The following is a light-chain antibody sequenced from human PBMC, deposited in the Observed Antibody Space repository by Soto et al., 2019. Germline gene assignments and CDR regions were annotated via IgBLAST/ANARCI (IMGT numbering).Light chain of an antibody. V-gene: IGKV1-27*01. CDR2: AAY. CDR3: QTYNTARPT. J-gene: IGKJ5*01. CDR1: QAISNS. Sequence: DIQMTQSPSSLSASMGDRVAIFCRASQAISNSVAWYQQKPGKPPQLLIYAAYNLQSGVPSRFSGSGSGTDFTLTISSLQPGDVAIYYCQTYNTARPTFGQGTRLGIK.